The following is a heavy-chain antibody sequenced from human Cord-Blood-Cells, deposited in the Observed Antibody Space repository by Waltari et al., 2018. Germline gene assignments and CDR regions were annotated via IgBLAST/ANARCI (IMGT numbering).Heavy chain of an antibody. CDR3: AKVPYYDSSGDAFDI. CDR1: GFPFSSYG. CDR2: ISYDGSNK. J-gene: IGHJ3*02. V-gene: IGHV3-30*18. Sequence: QVQLVESGGGVVQPGRSLRLSCAASGFPFSSYGMRWVRQAQGKGLEWVAVISYDGSNKYYADSVKGRFTISRDNSKNTLYLQMNSLRAEDTAVYYCAKVPYYDSSGDAFDIWGQGTMVTVSS. D-gene: IGHD3-22*01.